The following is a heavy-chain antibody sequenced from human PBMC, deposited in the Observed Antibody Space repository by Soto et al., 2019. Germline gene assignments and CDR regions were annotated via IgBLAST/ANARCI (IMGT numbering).Heavy chain of an antibody. J-gene: IGHJ6*02. CDR1: GYTFTSYD. CDR2: MNPNSGNT. Sequence: QVQLVQSGAEVKKPGASVKVSCKASGYTFTSYDINWVRQATGQGLEWMGWMNPNSGNTGYAQKFQVRVTMTRNTSXITXYXVLSSLRSEDTAVYYCAREWTVTTSPDAYYYYGMDVWGQGTTVTVSS. CDR3: AREWTVTTSPDAYYYYGMDV. D-gene: IGHD4-4*01. V-gene: IGHV1-8*01.